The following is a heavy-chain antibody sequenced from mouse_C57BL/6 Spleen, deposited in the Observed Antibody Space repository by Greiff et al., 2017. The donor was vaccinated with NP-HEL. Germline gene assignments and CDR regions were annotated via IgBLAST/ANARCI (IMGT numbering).Heavy chain of an antibody. CDR1: GFSLTSYG. CDR2: IWGVGST. J-gene: IGHJ3*01. V-gene: IGHV2-6*01. Sequence: VMLVESGPGLVAPSQSLSITCTVSGFSLTSYGVDWVRQSPGKGLEWLGVIWGVGSTNYNSALKSRLSISKDNSKSHVFLKMNSLQTDDTAMYYCASGGNPFAYWGQGTLVTVSA. D-gene: IGHD2-1*01. CDR3: ASGGNPFAY.